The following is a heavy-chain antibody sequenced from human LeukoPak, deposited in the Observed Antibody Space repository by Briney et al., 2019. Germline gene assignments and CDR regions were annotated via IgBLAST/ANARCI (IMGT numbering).Heavy chain of an antibody. Sequence: GGSLRLSCAASGFTFSSYAMSWVRQAPGKGLEWVSAISGSGGTTYYADSVKGRFTISRDNSRNPLYLQMNSLRAEDTAVYYCAKDLSSGWYYFDYWGQGTLVIVSS. CDR1: GFTFSSYA. D-gene: IGHD6-19*01. V-gene: IGHV3-23*01. CDR3: AKDLSSGWYYFDY. CDR2: ISGSGGTT. J-gene: IGHJ4*02.